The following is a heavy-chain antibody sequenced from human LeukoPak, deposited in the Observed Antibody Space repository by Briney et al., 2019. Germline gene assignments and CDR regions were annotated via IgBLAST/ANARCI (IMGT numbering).Heavy chain of an antibody. V-gene: IGHV3-48*04. Sequence: GGSLRLSCAASGFTFSSYSMNWVRQTPGKGLEWVSYISSSRSTIYYADSVKGRFTISRDNAKNSLYLQMNSLRAEDTAVYYCARTYYYDSSGPLGRAFDIWGQGTMVTVSS. CDR3: ARTYYYDSSGPLGRAFDI. CDR1: GFTFSSYS. CDR2: ISSSRSTI. D-gene: IGHD3-22*01. J-gene: IGHJ3*02.